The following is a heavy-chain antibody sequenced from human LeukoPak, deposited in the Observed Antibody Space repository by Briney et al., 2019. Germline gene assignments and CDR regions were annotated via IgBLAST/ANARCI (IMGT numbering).Heavy chain of an antibody. Sequence: PGGSLRLSCAASGFTFSSYWMHWVRQAPGKGLVWVSRINSDGSSTSYADSVKGRFTISRGNAKNTLYLQMNSLRAENTAVYYCARPNYYDSSGYPFSYWGQGTLVTVSS. CDR3: ARPNYYDSSGYPFSY. CDR2: INSDGSST. V-gene: IGHV3-74*01. J-gene: IGHJ4*02. D-gene: IGHD3-22*01. CDR1: GFTFSSYW.